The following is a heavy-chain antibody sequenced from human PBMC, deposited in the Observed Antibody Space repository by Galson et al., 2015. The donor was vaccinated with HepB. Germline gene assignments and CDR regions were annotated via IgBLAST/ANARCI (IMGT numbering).Heavy chain of an antibody. CDR2: IWYDGTNK. V-gene: IGHV3-33*01. CDR1: GFIFNTYG. J-gene: IGHJ2*01. D-gene: IGHD6-6*01. CDR3: ARDSRIAAANRGYFDV. Sequence: SLRLSCAASGFIFNTYGMHWVRQAPGKGLEWVAVIWYDGTNKYYADSVKGRFTISRDNTKNTLYVQMNSLRAEDTAVYYCARDSRIAAANRGYFDVWGRGTLVSVSS.